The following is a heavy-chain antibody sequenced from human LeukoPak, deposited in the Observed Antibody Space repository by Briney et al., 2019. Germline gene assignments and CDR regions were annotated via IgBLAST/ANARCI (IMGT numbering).Heavy chain of an antibody. V-gene: IGHV3-30*18. Sequence: GSLRLSCAASGFTFSSYGMHWVRQAPGKGLEWVAVISYDGSNKYYADSVKSRFTISRDNSKNTLYLQMNSLRAEDTAVYYCAKSRGDYWGQGTLVTVSS. CDR2: ISYDGSNK. CDR1: GFTFSSYG. J-gene: IGHJ4*02. CDR3: AKSRGDY.